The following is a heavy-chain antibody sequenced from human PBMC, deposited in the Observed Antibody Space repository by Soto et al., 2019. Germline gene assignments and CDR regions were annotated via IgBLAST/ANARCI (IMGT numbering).Heavy chain of an antibody. Sequence: SETLSLTCTVSGGSISSGDYYWSWIRQPPGKGLEWIGYIYYSGSTNYNPSLKSRVTISVDTSKNQFSLKLSSVTAADTAVYYCARDPGVKLWLLSGFDPWGQGTLVTVS. J-gene: IGHJ5*02. CDR3: ARDPGVKLWLLSGFDP. V-gene: IGHV4-61*08. CDR1: GGSISSGDYY. D-gene: IGHD5-18*01. CDR2: IYYSGST.